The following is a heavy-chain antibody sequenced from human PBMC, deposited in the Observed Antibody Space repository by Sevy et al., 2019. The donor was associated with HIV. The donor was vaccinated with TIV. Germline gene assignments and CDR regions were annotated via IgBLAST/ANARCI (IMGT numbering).Heavy chain of an antibody. CDR3: AGFLRAGSSPPPV. V-gene: IGHV3-74*01. CDR1: GFNFSIYW. Sequence: GGSLRLSCAASGFNFSIYWMHWVRQAPGRGLVWVSRIHSDGSSRTYAESVKGRFTISRDNAKNTLFLQMNSLRAEDTAVYYCAGFLRAGSSPPPVWGQGTLVTVSS. J-gene: IGHJ4*02. CDR2: IHSDGSSR. D-gene: IGHD6-6*01.